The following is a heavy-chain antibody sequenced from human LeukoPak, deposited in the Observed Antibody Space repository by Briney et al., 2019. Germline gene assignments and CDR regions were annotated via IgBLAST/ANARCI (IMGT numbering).Heavy chain of an antibody. V-gene: IGHV3-7*01. CDR3: ARDRREDMIVVRE. CDR2: IKEDGSKQ. J-gene: IGHJ4*02. Sequence: GSLRLSCTGSGFTFSTFWMSWLRQPPGKGLEWVANIKEDGSKQYYVNSVEGRFTISRDNAKNSLYLHMNSLRAEDTAVYYCARDRREDMIVVREGGQGALVTVSS. D-gene: IGHD2-15*01. CDR1: GFTFSTFW.